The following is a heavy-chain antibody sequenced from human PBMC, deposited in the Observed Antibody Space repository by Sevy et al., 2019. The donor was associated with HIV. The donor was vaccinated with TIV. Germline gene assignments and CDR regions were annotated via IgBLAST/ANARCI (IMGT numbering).Heavy chain of an antibody. J-gene: IGHJ5*02. Sequence: SETLSLTCTVSGGCMSSSSYYWGWIRQPPGKGLEWIGSIYYSGSTYYNPSLKSRVTISVDTSKNQFSLKLSSVTAADTAVYYCARLLTIFGVVIIPGWFDPWGQGPLVTVSS. CDR2: IYYSGST. V-gene: IGHV4-39*01. CDR3: ARLLTIFGVVIIPGWFDP. CDR1: GGCMSSSSYY. D-gene: IGHD3-3*01.